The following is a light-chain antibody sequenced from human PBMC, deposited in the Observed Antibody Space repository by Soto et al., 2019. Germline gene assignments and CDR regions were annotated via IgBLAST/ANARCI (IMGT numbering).Light chain of an antibody. CDR2: TTS. V-gene: IGKV1-39*01. CDR3: QQSFTTPYT. CDR1: QTIAMY. Sequence: DIQMTQSPSSLSASVGDRVTITCRASQTIAMYVNWFQQKPVKAPKPLIYTTSSLPSGVPPRFSGSGSETDFTLTISRLQPEDSATYYCQQSFTTPYTFGQGTKLEIK. J-gene: IGKJ2*01.